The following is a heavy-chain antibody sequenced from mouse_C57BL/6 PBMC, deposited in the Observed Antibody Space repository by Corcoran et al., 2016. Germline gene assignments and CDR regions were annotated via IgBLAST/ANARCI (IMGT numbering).Heavy chain of an antibody. CDR3: ARHGLETYYFDY. J-gene: IGHJ2*01. D-gene: IGHD3-2*01. CDR2: FYPGSGRI. Sequence: QVQLQQSGAEREKPGASVKLSCKASGYTFTEYTIHWVKQSSGQGLEWIGWFYPGSGRIKYNEKFKDKATLTADKSSSTVYMELSRLTSEDSAVYFCARHGLETYYFDYWGQGTTLTVSS. V-gene: IGHV1-62-2*01. CDR1: GYTFTEYT.